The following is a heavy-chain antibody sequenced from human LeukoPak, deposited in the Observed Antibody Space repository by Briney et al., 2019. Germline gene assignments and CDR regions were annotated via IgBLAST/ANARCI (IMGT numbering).Heavy chain of an antibody. CDR3: ARRPRGVIIKSWFDS. J-gene: IGHJ5*01. CDR2: IYHSGST. CDR1: GGSISSSNW. V-gene: IGHV4-4*02. D-gene: IGHD3-10*01. Sequence: SETLSLTCAVSGGSISSSNWWSWVRQPPGKGLEWIGEIYHSGSTNYNPSLKSRVTILLHTSKNHFSLNLSSVTAADTAVYYCARRPRGVIIKSWFDSWGQGTLVTVSS.